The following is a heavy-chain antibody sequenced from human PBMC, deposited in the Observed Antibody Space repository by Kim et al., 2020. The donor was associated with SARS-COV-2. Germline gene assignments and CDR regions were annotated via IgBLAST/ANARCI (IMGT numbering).Heavy chain of an antibody. D-gene: IGHD3-22*01. J-gene: IGHJ4*02. CDR3: AKETNYYDSSGYYGGFDY. CDR1: GFTFSSNA. CDR2: ISVSGGST. V-gene: IGHV3-23*01. Sequence: GGSLRLSCAASGFTFSSNAMSWVRKAPGKGLEWVSAISVSGGSTYYADSVKGRFTISRDNSKNTLYLQMNSLRAEDTAVYYCAKETNYYDSSGYYGGFDYWGQGTLVTVSS.